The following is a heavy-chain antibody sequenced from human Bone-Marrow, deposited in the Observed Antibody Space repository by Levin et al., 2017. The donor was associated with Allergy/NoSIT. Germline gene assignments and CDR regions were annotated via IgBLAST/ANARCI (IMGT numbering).Heavy chain of an antibody. D-gene: IGHD4-17*01. CDR2: ISNDGSNK. CDR3: ARDKGGDYDYYYYYGMDV. J-gene: IGHJ6*02. V-gene: IGHV3-30*04. CDR1: EFFFNSYA. Sequence: RGESLKISCAASEFFFNSYAFHWVRQAPGKGLEWVAVISNDGSNKHYADSVKGRFTISRDNSKNTLYLQMNSLRTEDTAVYYCARDKGGDYDYYYYYGMDVWGQGTTVTVSS.